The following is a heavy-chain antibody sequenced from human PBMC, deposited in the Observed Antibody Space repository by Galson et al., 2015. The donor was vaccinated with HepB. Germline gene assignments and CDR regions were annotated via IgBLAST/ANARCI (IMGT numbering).Heavy chain of an antibody. CDR2: INSDRRST. CDR1: GFTFSSYW. D-gene: IGHD6-19*01. V-gene: IGHV3-74*01. CDR3: ARARIAVAGFDY. J-gene: IGHJ4*02. Sequence: FLIISCAAAGFTFSSYWLHCVRQAPGKGLLWVSRINSDRRSTTYTDSLKGRFTIARDNAKNTLYLQMNSLSAEDTAVCYCARARIAVAGFDYWGQGTLVTVSS.